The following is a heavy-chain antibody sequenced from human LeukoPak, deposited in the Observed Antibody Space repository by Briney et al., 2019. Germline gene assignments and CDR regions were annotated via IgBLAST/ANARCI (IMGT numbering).Heavy chain of an antibody. D-gene: IGHD3-16*01. V-gene: IGHV4-31*03. J-gene: IGHJ6*02. CDR3: ARDYTDYGMDV. CDR2: IYYSGST. CDR1: GGSISSGGYY. Sequence: SETLSLPCTVSGGSISSGGYYWSWIRQHPGKGLEWIGYIYYSGSTYYNPSLKSRVPISVDTSKNQFSLKLSSVTAADTAVYYCARDYTDYGMDVWGQGTTVTVSS.